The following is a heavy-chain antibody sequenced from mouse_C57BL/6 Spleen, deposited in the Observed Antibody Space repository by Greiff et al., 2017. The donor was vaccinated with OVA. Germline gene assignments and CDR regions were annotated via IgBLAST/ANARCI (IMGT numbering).Heavy chain of an antibody. J-gene: IGHJ4*01. CDR3: ARDAMDY. CDR2: ISHGGSYT. CDR1: GFTFTSYA. Sequence: EVQLEESGAGLVKPGGSLKLSCAASGFTFTSYAMTWVRQTPEKRLEWVATISHGGSYTYYPDNVKGRFTISRDNAKNNLYLQMSHLKSEDAAMCYSARDAMDYWGQGTSVTVSS. V-gene: IGHV5-4*01.